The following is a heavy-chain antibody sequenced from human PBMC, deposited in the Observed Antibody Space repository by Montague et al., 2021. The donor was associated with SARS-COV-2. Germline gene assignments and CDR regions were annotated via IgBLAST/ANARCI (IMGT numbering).Heavy chain of an antibody. CDR1: GGSISSSSYY. J-gene: IGHJ4*02. V-gene: IGHV4-39*01. CDR3: ASMVRAQVYYFDY. Sequence: SETLSLTCTVSGGSISSSSYYWGWIRQPPGKGLEWIGSIFYSGSTDYNSSVKSRVTISVDTSKNQFSLKLSSVTAADTAVYYCASMVRAQVYYFDYWGQGTLVTVSS. CDR2: IFYSGST. D-gene: IGHD3-10*01.